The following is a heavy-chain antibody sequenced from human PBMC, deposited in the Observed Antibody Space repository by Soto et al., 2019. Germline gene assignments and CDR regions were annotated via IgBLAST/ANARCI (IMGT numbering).Heavy chain of an antibody. J-gene: IGHJ4*02. CDR1: GGTFSSYA. CDR2: IIPILGIA. V-gene: IGHV1-69*10. CDR3: ARVAEYSSSYYFDY. Sequence: ASVKVSCKASGGTFSSYAISWVRQAPGQGLEWMGGIIPILGIANYAQKFQGRVTITADKSTSTAYMELSSLRSEDTAVYYCARVAEYSSSYYFDYWGQGSLGTVSS. D-gene: IGHD6-6*01.